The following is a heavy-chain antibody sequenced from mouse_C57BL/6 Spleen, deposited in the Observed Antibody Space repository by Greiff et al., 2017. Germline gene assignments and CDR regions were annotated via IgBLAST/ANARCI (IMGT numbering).Heavy chain of an antibody. V-gene: IGHV1-39*01. CDR2: IIPNYGTT. D-gene: IGHD3-2*02. Sequence: VQLQQSGPELVKPGASVKISCKASGYSFTDYNMNWVKQSNGKSLEWIGVIIPNYGTTSYNQKFKGKATLTVDKPSSTAYMQLSSLTSEDSAVYYGAREVEKTAQVHFAYWGQGTLVTVSA. CDR1: GYSFTDYN. J-gene: IGHJ3*01. CDR3: AREVEKTAQVHFAY.